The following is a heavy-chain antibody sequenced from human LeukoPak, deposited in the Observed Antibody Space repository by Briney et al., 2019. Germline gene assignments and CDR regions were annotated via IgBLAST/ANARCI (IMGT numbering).Heavy chain of an antibody. V-gene: IGHV4-39*01. Sequence: SETLSLTCTVSNGSISISSYYWGWIRQPPGKGLEWIGTIYYSGSTYYNPSLKSRVTISVDTSKTQFSLKLSSVTAADTAVYYCARHWLRGAANPGYMDVWGKGTTVTVSS. D-gene: IGHD4/OR15-4a*01. CDR3: ARHWLRGAANPGYMDV. CDR2: IYYSGST. CDR1: NGSISISSYY. J-gene: IGHJ6*03.